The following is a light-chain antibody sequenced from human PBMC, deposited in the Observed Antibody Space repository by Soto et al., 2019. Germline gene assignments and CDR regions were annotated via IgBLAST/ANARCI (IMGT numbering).Light chain of an antibody. CDR1: QSVSSSY. CDR2: GAS. J-gene: IGKJ2*01. CDR3: QQYGSSPMYT. Sequence: EIVLTQSPGSLSMSPGERATLSCRASQSVSSSYLAWYQQNPGQAPRLLIYGASSRATGIPDRFSGSGSGTDFTLTISRLEPEDFAVYYCQQYGSSPMYTFGQGTKVDIK. V-gene: IGKV3-20*01.